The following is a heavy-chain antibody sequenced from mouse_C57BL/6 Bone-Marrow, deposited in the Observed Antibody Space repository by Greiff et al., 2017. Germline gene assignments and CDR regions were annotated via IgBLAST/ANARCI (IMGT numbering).Heavy chain of an antibody. V-gene: IGHV1-47*01. CDR3: ARGGNYGGYYFDY. D-gene: IGHD2-1*01. CDR1: GYTFTTYP. CDR2: FHPYNDDT. J-gene: IGHJ2*01. Sequence: QVQLQQSGAELVKPGASVQLSCQASGYTFTTYPIEWMKQNHVKSLAWIGNFHPYNDDTKYNEKFKGKATLTVEKSSSTVYLELSRLTSDDSAVYYCARGGNYGGYYFDYWGQGTTLTVSA.